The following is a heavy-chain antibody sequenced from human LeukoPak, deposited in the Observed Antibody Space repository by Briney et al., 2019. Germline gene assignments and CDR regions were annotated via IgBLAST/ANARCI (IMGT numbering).Heavy chain of an antibody. D-gene: IGHD2-15*01. V-gene: IGHV1-8*01. CDR1: GYTFTDYD. Sequence: ASVKVSCKASGYTFTDYDINWVRRTGQGLEWMGWMNPNSGNTGYAQKFQGRVTMTRNTSISTAYMELSSLRSEDTAVYYCARGGGSWYERPNWFDPWGQGTLVTVSS. CDR3: ARGGGSWYERPNWFDP. CDR2: MNPNSGNT. J-gene: IGHJ5*02.